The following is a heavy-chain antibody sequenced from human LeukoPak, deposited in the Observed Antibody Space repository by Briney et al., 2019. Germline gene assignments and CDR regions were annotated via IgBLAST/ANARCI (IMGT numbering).Heavy chain of an antibody. CDR1: GFSFSTYS. D-gene: IGHD2-15*01. V-gene: IGHV3-30*04. CDR3: AKDRGYCSGGSCLALDY. CDR2: ISYDGSNK. J-gene: IGHJ4*02. Sequence: GGSLRLSCAASGFSFSTYSFHWVRQAPGKGLEWVAVISYDGSNKYYADSVKGRFTISRDNSKNTLYLQMNSLRAEDTAVYYCAKDRGYCSGGSCLALDYWGQGTLVTVSS.